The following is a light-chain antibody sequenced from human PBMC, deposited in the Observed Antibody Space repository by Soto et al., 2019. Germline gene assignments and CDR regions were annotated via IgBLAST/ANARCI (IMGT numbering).Light chain of an antibody. Sequence: QSVLTQPPSASGTPGQRVTISCSGSSSNIGSNAVSWYQHFPGTAPKVLIYSDDQRPSGVPDRFSGSKSGTSASLAISGLRAEDEGDYFCAAWGDSLNTWVFGGGTMLTVL. CDR2: SDD. V-gene: IGLV1-44*01. CDR3: AAWGDSLNTWV. J-gene: IGLJ3*02. CDR1: SSNIGSNA.